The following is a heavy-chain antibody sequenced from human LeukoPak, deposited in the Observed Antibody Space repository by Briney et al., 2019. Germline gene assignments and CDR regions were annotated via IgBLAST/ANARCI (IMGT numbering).Heavy chain of an antibody. Sequence: GGSLRLSCTAAGFTFSNYGIHWVRQAPGKGLEWVTFISFDGDTQYYADSVKGRFTIFRDNSKKTLYLQMNSLRIEDTSVYYCARDDYGFDPWGQGTLVTVSS. D-gene: IGHD4-17*01. CDR1: GFTFSNYG. CDR3: ARDDYGFDP. CDR2: ISFDGDTQ. J-gene: IGHJ5*02. V-gene: IGHV3-30*03.